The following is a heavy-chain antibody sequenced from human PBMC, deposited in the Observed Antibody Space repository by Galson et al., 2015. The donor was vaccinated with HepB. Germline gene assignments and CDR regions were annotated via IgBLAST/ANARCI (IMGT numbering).Heavy chain of an antibody. V-gene: IGHV4-39*01. J-gene: IGHJ4*02. CDR3: ASRSSSWDDTLYYFDY. D-gene: IGHD6-13*01. Sequence: SETLSLTCTVSGGSISSSSYYWGWIRQPPGKGLEWIGSIYYSGSTYYNPSLKSRVTISVDTSKNQFSLKLSSVTAADTAVYYCASRSSSWDDTLYYFDYRGQGTLVTVSS. CDR2: IYYSGST. CDR1: GGSISSSSYY.